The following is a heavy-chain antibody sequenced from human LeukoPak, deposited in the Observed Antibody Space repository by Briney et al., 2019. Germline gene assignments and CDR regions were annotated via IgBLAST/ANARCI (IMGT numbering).Heavy chain of an antibody. CDR3: ARRVWNYHSSGNYYSNWFDP. CDR1: GYSISSCYY. J-gene: IGHJ5*02. D-gene: IGHD3-10*01. Sequence: PAETLTLTCAVSGYSISSCYYWGWLRQPAGKGVEWIGTIYSSGSTHYNPSVKSRVTISGDKSKSQFSLKLSSVTAADTAVYCFARRVWNYHSSGNYYSNWFDPWGKGTLVTVSS. CDR2: IYSSGST. V-gene: IGHV4-38-2*01.